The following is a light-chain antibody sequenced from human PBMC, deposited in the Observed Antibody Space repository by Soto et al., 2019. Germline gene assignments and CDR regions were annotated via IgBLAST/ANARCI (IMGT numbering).Light chain of an antibody. CDR1: HGIISY. CDR3: QQLNSYPFT. CDR2: VAS. J-gene: IGKJ4*01. Sequence: IPLTRSPSSLSPSLVYSVTVPFPASHGIISYLAWYQQKPGKAPKLLIYVASTLQSGVPSRFSGSGSGTDFTLTISSLQPEDFATYYCQQLNSYPFTFGGGTKVDIK. V-gene: IGKV1-9*01.